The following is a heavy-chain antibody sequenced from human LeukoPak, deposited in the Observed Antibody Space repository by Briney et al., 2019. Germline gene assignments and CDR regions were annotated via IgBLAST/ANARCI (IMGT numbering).Heavy chain of an antibody. D-gene: IGHD3-10*01. CDR1: GGSISSSSCY. CDR2: IYYSGST. J-gene: IGHJ4*02. V-gene: IGHV4-39*01. Sequence: SETLSLTCTVSGGSISSSSCYWGWIRQPPGKGLEWIGSIYYSGSTYYNPSLKSRVTISVDTSKNQFSLKLRSVTAADTAVYYCARRRKNGSAKYYFDYWGQGTLVTVSS. CDR3: ARRRKNGSAKYYFDY.